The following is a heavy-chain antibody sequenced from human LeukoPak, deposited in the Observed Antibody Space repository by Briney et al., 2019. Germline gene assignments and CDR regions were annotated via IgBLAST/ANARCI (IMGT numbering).Heavy chain of an antibody. CDR3: ARDARNSYNWFDP. J-gene: IGHJ5*02. CDR1: GGSFSGYY. V-gene: IGHV4-34*01. Sequence: PSETLSLTCAVYGGSFSGYYWSWIRQPPGKGLEWIGEINHSGSTNYNPSLKSRVTISVDTSKNQFSLKLSSVTAADTAVYYCARDARNSYNWFDPWGQGTLVTVSS. D-gene: IGHD1-14*01. CDR2: INHSGST.